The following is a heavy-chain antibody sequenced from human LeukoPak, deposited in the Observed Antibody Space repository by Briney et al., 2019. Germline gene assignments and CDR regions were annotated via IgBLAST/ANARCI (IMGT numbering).Heavy chain of an antibody. CDR2: ISSSSSYI. Sequence: GGSLRLSCAASGFTFSSYSMNWVRQAPGKGLEWVSSISSSSSYIYYADSVKGRFTISRDNSKNTLYLQMNSLRAEDTAVYYCAKDYYDSSGYGHDAFDIWGQGTMVTVSS. CDR1: GFTFSSYS. V-gene: IGHV3-21*04. CDR3: AKDYYDSSGYGHDAFDI. J-gene: IGHJ3*02. D-gene: IGHD3-22*01.